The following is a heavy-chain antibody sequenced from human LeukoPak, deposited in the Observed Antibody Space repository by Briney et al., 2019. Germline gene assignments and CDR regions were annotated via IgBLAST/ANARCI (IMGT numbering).Heavy chain of an antibody. CDR3: AKAGGLRVYSGWSQSGY. CDR1: GFTFSTYA. D-gene: IGHD6-19*01. CDR2: ISGSGGST. J-gene: IGHJ4*02. V-gene: IGHV3-23*01. Sequence: GGSLRLSCAASGFTFSTYAMSWVRQAPGKGLEWVSAISGSGGSTYYADSVKGRFTISRDNSKNTLCLQINSLRAEDTAVYYCAKAGGLRVYSGWSQSGYWGQGTLVTVSS.